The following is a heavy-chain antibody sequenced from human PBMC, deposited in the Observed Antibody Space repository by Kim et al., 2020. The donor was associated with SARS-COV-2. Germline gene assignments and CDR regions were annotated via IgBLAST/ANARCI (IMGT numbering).Heavy chain of an antibody. J-gene: IGHJ2*01. CDR2: IYYSGST. CDR1: GGSISSYY. D-gene: IGHD5-12*01. CDR3: ARNSGYNSRNWYFDL. V-gene: IGHV4-59*13. Sequence: SETLSLTCTVSGGSISSYYWSWIRQPPGKGLEWIGYIYYSGSTNYNPSLKSRVTISVDTSKNQFSLKLSSVTAADTAVYYCARNSGYNSRNWYFDLWGRG.